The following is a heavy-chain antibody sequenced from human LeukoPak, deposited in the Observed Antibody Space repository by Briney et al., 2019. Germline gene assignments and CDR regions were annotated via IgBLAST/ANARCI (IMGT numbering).Heavy chain of an antibody. CDR3: ARRDYDYVWGTYRRYCPFDY. D-gene: IGHD3-16*02. V-gene: IGHV4-39*01. Sequence: SETLSLTCTVSGASISSSSHYWGWIRQPPGKGLEWIGSIDYSGSTNYNPSLKSRVTISVDTSKNQFSLRLSSVTAADTAVYYCARRDYDYVWGTYRRYCPFDYWGQGTLVTVSS. CDR2: IDYSGST. J-gene: IGHJ4*02. CDR1: GASISSSSHY.